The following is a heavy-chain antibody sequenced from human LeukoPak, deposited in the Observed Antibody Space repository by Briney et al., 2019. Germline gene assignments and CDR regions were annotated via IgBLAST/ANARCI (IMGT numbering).Heavy chain of an antibody. CDR1: GFTFSSYS. J-gene: IGHJ4*02. CDR3: FTLEYSSSDAGC. Sequence: PGGSLRLSCAASGFTFSSYSMNWVRQAPGKGLEWVGRIKSKTDGGTTDYAAPVKGRFTISRDDSKNTLYLQMNNLRAEDTAVYYCFTLEYSSSDAGCWGQGTLVTVSS. V-gene: IGHV3-15*01. D-gene: IGHD6-6*01. CDR2: IKSKTDGGTT.